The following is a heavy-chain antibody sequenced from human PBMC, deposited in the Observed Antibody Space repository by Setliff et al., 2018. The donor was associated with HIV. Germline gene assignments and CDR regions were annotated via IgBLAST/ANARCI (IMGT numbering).Heavy chain of an antibody. V-gene: IGHV4-59*01. Sequence: SETLSLTCTVSGGSISNYYWSWIRQPPGKGLEWIGYIYFTGNTNYNPSLKSRVTISLDTSKNQFSLKLSSVTAADTAVDFCARGIDWGHFYYYYMDVWGKGTTVTVSS. D-gene: IGHD7-27*01. CDR1: GGSISNYY. CDR2: IYFTGNT. CDR3: ARGIDWGHFYYYYMDV. J-gene: IGHJ6*03.